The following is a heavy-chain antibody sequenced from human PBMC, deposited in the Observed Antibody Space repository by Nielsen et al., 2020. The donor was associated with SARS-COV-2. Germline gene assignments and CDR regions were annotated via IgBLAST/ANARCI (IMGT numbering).Heavy chain of an antibody. V-gene: IGHV3-21*01. Sequence: GESLKISCAAFGFTFSNYTLNWVRQAPGKGLEWVSAISRSATNIFYADSVKGRFTISRDNVKNSVYLQMDSLRAGDTAIYYCARGSYRTDWYFDLWGRGTLVTVSS. CDR3: ARGSYRTDWYFDL. CDR2: ISRSATNI. D-gene: IGHD3-16*02. J-gene: IGHJ2*01. CDR1: GFTFSNYT.